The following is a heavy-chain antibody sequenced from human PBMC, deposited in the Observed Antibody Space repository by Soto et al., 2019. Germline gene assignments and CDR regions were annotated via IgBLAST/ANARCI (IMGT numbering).Heavy chain of an antibody. CDR1: GGTFSDSV. D-gene: IGHD1-1*01. J-gene: IGHJ4*02. CDR2: IVPIFGKA. V-gene: IGHV1-69*13. CDR3: AIGRNGSNYYFDY. Sequence: SVKVSCKASGGTFSDSVTSWVRQAPGQGLEWMGGIVPIFGKANLAENFQDRVTITADASTSTAYMELSSLRSDDSAVYYCAIGRNGSNYYFDYWGQGTLVTVSS.